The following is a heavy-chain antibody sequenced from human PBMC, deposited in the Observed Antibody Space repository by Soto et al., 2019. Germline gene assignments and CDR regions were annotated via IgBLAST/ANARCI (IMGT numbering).Heavy chain of an antibody. J-gene: IGHJ4*02. CDR1: GGSISSGGYY. CDR3: ARVYWYRTETYYFDY. V-gene: IGHV4-31*03. Sequence: SETLSLTCTVSGGSISSGGYYWGWIRQHPGKGLEWIGYIYYSGSTYYNPSLKSRVTISVDTSKNQFSLKLSSVTAADTAVYYCARVYWYRTETYYFDYWGQGTLVTVSS. D-gene: IGHD2-8*02. CDR2: IYYSGST.